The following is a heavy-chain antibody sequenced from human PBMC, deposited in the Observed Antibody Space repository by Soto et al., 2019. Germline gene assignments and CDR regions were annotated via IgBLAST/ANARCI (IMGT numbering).Heavy chain of an antibody. CDR3: VRVGWGYSYGNGMDG. J-gene: IGHJ6*02. V-gene: IGHV3-30-3*01. CDR1: GFGFSGYS. CDR2: IQHDGSEI. D-gene: IGHD5-18*01. Sequence: GGSLRLSCLASGFGFSGYSMHWVRQAPGKGLDWVAVIQHDGSEIYYADSVKGRFTISKDDSKNTLHLQMNALRVDDTALYYCVRVGWGYSYGNGMDGWGQGTTVTVSS.